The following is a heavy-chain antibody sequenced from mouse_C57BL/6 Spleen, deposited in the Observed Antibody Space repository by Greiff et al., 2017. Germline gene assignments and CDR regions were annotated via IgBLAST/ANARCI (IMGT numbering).Heavy chain of an antibody. CDR1: GFSLTSYA. D-gene: IGHD2-4*01. J-gene: IGHJ4*01. CDR3: ARTDDYDGDYYAMDY. Sequence: VQLVESGPGLVAPSQSLSITCTVSGFSLTSYAISWVRQPPGKGLEWLGVIWTGGGTNYNSALKSRLSISKDNTKRQVFLKMNSLQTDDTARYYCARTDDYDGDYYAMDYWGQGTSVTVSS. V-gene: IGHV2-9-1*01. CDR2: IWTGGGT.